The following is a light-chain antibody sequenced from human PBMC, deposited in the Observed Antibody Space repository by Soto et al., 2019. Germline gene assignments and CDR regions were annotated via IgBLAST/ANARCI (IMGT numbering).Light chain of an antibody. Sequence: VGYSVTITCRASQSIMKYLHWYQRKPGKVPKLLIYAASSLESGVPSRFSGSGSETDFSLTISSLQPEDFATYYCQQSYNSPWTFGPGTKVDIK. CDR2: AAS. CDR3: QQSYNSPWT. J-gene: IGKJ1*01. V-gene: IGKV1-39*01. CDR1: QSIMKY.